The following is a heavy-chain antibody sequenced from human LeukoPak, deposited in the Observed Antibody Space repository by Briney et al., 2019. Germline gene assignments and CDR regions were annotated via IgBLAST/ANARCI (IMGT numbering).Heavy chain of an antibody. V-gene: IGHV3-21*01. D-gene: IGHD6-13*01. CDR1: GFTVSSNY. CDR2: ISTTSSYI. J-gene: IGHJ4*02. Sequence: PGGSLRLSCAASGFTVSSNYMSWVRQAPGKGLEWVSSISTTSSYIYYADSVKGRFTISRDNAKNSLYLQMNSLRAEDTAVYYCASDIVAAGTPTETVDFWGQGTLVTVSS. CDR3: ASDIVAAGTPTETVDF.